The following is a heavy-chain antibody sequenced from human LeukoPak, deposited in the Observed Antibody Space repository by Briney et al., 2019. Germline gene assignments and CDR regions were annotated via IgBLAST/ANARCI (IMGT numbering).Heavy chain of an antibody. CDR2: ISYDGSNK. V-gene: IGHV3-30-3*01. J-gene: IGHJ4*02. CDR1: GFTFSSYA. D-gene: IGHD5-12*01. Sequence: GGSLRLSCAASGFTFSSYAMHWVRQAPGKGLEWVAVISYDGSNKYYADSVKGRFTISRDNSKNSLFLQMDSLRVEDTAVYYCARRIVAAGGYFDSWGQGILVIVSS. CDR3: ARRIVAAGGYFDS.